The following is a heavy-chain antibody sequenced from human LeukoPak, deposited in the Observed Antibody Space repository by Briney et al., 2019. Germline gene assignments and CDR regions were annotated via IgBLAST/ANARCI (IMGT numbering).Heavy chain of an antibody. V-gene: IGHV3-64*01. CDR3: ARVAAYGDYAGDYFDY. J-gene: IGHJ4*02. Sequence: EGSLRLSCAASGFTFSSYAMHWVRQAPGKGLEYVSAISSNGGSTYYANSVKGRFTISRDNSKNTLYLQMGSLGAEDMAVYYCARVAAYGDYAGDYFDYWGQGTLVTVSS. D-gene: IGHD4-17*01. CDR1: GFTFSSYA. CDR2: ISSNGGST.